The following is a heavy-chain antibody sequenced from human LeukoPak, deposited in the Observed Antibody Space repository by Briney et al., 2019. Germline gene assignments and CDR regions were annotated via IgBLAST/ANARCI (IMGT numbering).Heavy chain of an antibody. V-gene: IGHV3-23*01. CDR3: AKKPLLWFGEFENY. J-gene: IGHJ4*02. CDR2: ISASGGSK. CDR1: GFTISSFA. Sequence: PGGSLSFSCAASGFTISSFAMAWVRQAQGKGRAWGAGISASGGSKSYADSVKARLSISRDNSKNMLYLQMNSLTAEDTAVRYCAKKPLLWFGEFENYWGKGTLVTVSS. D-gene: IGHD3-10*01.